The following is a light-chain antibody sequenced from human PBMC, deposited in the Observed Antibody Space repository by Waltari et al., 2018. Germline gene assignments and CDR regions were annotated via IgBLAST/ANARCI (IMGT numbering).Light chain of an antibody. J-gene: IGLJ3*02. Sequence: SYELTQPPSVSVSPGQAARITCSGDALPKKYAYWYQQKSGQAPVLVIYEDIKRPSGVPERFSGSTSGTLATLTITGAQVEDEGDYYCYSTDSCGHLWVFGGGTKLTVL. CDR1: ALPKKY. CDR2: EDI. CDR3: YSTDSCGHLWV. V-gene: IGLV3-10*01.